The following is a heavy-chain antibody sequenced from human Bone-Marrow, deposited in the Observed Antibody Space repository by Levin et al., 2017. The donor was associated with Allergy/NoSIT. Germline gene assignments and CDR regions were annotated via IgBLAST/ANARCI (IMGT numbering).Heavy chain of an antibody. J-gene: IGHJ6*03. CDR2: AHKSGTT. V-gene: IGHV4-39*01. D-gene: IGHD5-12*01. CDR3: ARHPQGGYDSHYYFYMDV. Sequence: SQTLSLTCTVSGDSMRSTYYCWGWIRQAPGKGLEWIGSAHKSGTTYYNPSLEGRVTVSVDTSRNQFSLKVNSVTAADAAVYFCARHPQGGYDSHYYFYMDVWGKGTTVTVSS. CDR1: GDSMRSTYYC.